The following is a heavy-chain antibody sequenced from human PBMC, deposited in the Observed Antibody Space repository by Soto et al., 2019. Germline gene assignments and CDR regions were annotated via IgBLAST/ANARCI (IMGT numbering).Heavy chain of an antibody. CDR3: AKEMTSGYYLFDY. V-gene: IGHV3-23*01. CDR2: ISGTGGST. Sequence: PGGSLRLSCAASGFTFSSYAMSWVRQTPGKGLEWVSTISGTGGSTYYPDSVKGRFTISRENSKNTVYLKINSLRAEDAAVYYCAKEMTSGYYLFDYWGQGTLVTVSS. D-gene: IGHD3-22*01. J-gene: IGHJ4*02. CDR1: GFTFSSYA.